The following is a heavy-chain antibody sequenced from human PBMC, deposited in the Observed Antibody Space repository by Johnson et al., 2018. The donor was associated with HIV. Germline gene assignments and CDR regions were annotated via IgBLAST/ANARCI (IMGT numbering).Heavy chain of an antibody. V-gene: IGHV3-53*01. Sequence: VQLVESGGGLIQPGGSLRLSCAASGFTVSSNYMSWVRQAPGKGLEWVSVIYSGGSTYYADSVKGRFTISRDNSKNTLYLQMNSRRAEDTAVYYCAGGRDGYNFGAFDIWGQGTMVTVSS. CDR1: GFTVSSNY. CDR2: IYSGGST. D-gene: IGHD5-24*01. CDR3: AGGRDGYNFGAFDI. J-gene: IGHJ3*02.